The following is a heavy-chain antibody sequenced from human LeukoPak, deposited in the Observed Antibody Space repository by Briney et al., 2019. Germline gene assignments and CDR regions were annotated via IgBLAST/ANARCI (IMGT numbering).Heavy chain of an antibody. Sequence: SGTLSLTCAVSGGSISSTNWWTWVRQPPGKGLEWIGEIFHDGSTNYNPSLKSRVTISVDNSKNQFSLNVNSVTAADTALYYCARKPYYGSVTYPYPFDYWGQGTLVTVS. D-gene: IGHD3-10*01. CDR1: GGSISSTNW. CDR2: IFHDGST. J-gene: IGHJ4*02. V-gene: IGHV4-4*02. CDR3: ARKPYYGSVTYPYPFDY.